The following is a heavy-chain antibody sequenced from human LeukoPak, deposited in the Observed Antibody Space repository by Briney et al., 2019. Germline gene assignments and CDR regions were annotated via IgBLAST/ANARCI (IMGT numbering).Heavy chain of an antibody. J-gene: IGHJ4*02. CDR3: ARMSTQRAKYFDY. CDR1: GFTFSSYA. V-gene: IGHV3-23*01. Sequence: GGSLRLSCAASGFTFSSYAMSWVRQAPGKGLEWVSAISGSGGSTYYADSVKGRFTISRDNSKNTLYLQMNSLRAEDTAVYDCARMSTQRAKYFDYWGQGTLVTVSS. D-gene: IGHD1-1*01. CDR2: ISGSGGST.